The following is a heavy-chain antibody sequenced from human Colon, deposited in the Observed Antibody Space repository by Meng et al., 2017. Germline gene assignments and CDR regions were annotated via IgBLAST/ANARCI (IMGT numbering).Heavy chain of an antibody. CDR2: ISSSGSTI. D-gene: IGHD3-10*01. J-gene: IGHJ5*02. CDR1: GFTFSDYY. Sequence: GESLKISCAASGFTFSDYYMSWIRQAPGKGLEWVSYISSSGSTIYYADSVKGRFTISRDNAKNSLYLQMNSLRAEDTAVYYCARDQNPPLLWFGELSLNWFDPWGQGTRVTVYS. V-gene: IGHV3-11*04. CDR3: ARDQNPPLLWFGELSLNWFDP.